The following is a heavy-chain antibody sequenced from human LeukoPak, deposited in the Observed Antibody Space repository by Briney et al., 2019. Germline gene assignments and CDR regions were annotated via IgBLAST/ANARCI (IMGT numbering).Heavy chain of an antibody. V-gene: IGHV4-34*01. CDR1: GGSFSGYY. CDR3: ARTPRKVTTYYYGMDV. D-gene: IGHD4-17*01. J-gene: IGHJ6*04. CDR2: INHSGST. Sequence: SETLSLPCAVYGGSFSGYYWSWIRQPPGKGLEWIGAINHSGSTNYNPSLKSRVTISVDTSKNQLSLKLSSVTAADTAVYYCARTPRKVTTYYYGMDVWGKGTTVTVSS.